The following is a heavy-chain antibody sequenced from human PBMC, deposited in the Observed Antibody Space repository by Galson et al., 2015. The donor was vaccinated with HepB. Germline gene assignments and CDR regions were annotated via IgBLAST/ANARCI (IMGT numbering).Heavy chain of an antibody. D-gene: IGHD6-19*01. V-gene: IGHV2-70*04. Sequence: PALVKPTQTLTLTCTFSGLSLSTTELRVRWIRQPPGKALEWLARIDWDDDKFYSTSLKTRLTISKDTSKNQVVLTMTNMDPVDTATYYCARSGYSSGWYPWYFDLWGRGTLVTVSS. CDR2: IDWDDDK. CDR1: GLSLSTTELR. J-gene: IGHJ2*01. CDR3: ARSGYSSGWYPWYFDL.